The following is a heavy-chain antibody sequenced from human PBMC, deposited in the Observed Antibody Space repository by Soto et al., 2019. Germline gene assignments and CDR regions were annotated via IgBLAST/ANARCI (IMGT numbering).Heavy chain of an antibody. V-gene: IGHV4-59*08. CDR3: ARRGSYWNYYGKADAFDI. CDR1: GGCISSYY. D-gene: IGHD1-7*01. Sequence: PSETLSLTCTVSGGCISSYYWSWIRQPPGKGLEWIGYIYYSGSTNYNPSLKSRVTISVDTSKNQFSLKLSSVTAADTAVYYCARRGSYWNYYGKADAFDIWGQGTMVTVSS. J-gene: IGHJ3*02. CDR2: IYYSGST.